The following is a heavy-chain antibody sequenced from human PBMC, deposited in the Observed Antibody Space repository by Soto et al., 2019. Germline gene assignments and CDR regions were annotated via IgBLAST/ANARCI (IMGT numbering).Heavy chain of an antibody. Sequence: SVKVSCKASGGTFSSYAISWVRQAPGQGLEWMGGIIPIFGTANYAQKFQGRVTITADESTSTAYMELSSLRSEDTAVYFCARDLDPEYSSSSGWFDPWGQGTLVTVSS. CDR2: IIPIFGTA. V-gene: IGHV1-69*13. J-gene: IGHJ5*02. CDR3: ARDLDPEYSSSSGWFDP. D-gene: IGHD6-6*01. CDR1: GGTFSSYA.